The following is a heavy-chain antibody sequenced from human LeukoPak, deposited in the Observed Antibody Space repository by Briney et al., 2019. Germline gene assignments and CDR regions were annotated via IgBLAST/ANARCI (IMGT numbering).Heavy chain of an antibody. CDR3: ARDLRGSGWYFDY. D-gene: IGHD6-19*01. Sequence: GGSLRLSCAVSGFTISNYWMSWVRQAPGKGPEWVVNIKQDGSEKYYVGSVKGRFTISRDNAKNSLYLQMNSLRAEDTAVYYCARDLRGSGWYFDYWGQGTLVTVSS. J-gene: IGHJ4*02. CDR2: IKQDGSEK. V-gene: IGHV3-7*01. CDR1: GFTISNYW.